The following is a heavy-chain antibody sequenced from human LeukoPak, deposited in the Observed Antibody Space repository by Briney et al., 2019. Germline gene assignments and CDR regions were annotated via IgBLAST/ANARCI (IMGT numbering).Heavy chain of an antibody. Sequence: GGSLRLSCVASGFTFSTYWMSWVRQAPGKGLEWVANIKPDGSEKNYGDSVRGRFTISRDNARNSLSLQMNSLRVEDTAVYYCARENYFDYWGQGTLVTVSS. CDR2: IKPDGSEK. V-gene: IGHV3-7*04. CDR1: GFTFSTYW. CDR3: ARENYFDY. J-gene: IGHJ4*02.